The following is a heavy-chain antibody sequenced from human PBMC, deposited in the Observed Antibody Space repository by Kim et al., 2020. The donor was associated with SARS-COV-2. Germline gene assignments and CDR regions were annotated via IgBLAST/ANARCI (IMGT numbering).Heavy chain of an antibody. CDR3: AREVTYCSSTSCYGGYYYYGMDV. CDR2: INTNTGNP. CDR1: GYTFTSYA. D-gene: IGHD2-2*01. Sequence: ASFNVSCKASGYTFTSYAMNWVRQAPGQVLEWMGWINTNTGNPTYAQGFTGRFVFSLDTSVSTAYLQISSLKAEDTAVYYCAREVTYCSSTSCYGGYYYYGMDVWGQGTTVTVSS. V-gene: IGHV7-4-1*02. J-gene: IGHJ6*02.